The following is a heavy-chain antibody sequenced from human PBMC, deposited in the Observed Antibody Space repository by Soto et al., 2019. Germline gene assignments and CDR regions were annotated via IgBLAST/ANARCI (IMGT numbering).Heavy chain of an antibody. D-gene: IGHD6-13*01. J-gene: IGHJ4*02. V-gene: IGHV1-18*01. CDR1: GYTFTSYG. CDR2: ISAYNGNT. CDR3: ARDQYRSSWPYYFDY. Sequence: ASVKVSCKASGYTFTSYGISWVRQAPGQGLEWMGWISAYNGNTNYAQKLQGRVTMTTDTSTSTAYMELRSLRSDDTAVYYCARDQYRSSWPYYFDYWGQGTLVTVSS.